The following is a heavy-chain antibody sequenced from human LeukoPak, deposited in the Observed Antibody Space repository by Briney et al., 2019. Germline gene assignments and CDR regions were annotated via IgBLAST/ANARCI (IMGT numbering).Heavy chain of an antibody. CDR3: VKGACSSGCSGNH. Sequence: GGSLRLSCAASGIGFSDSAMYWVRQAPGKGLECVSVITDSYNTYYGDSVKGRFTVSRDNSRKTLFLQMNSLRVDDTALYYCVKGACSSGCSGNHWGQGTRVIVSS. CDR1: GIGFSDSA. CDR2: ITDSYNT. V-gene: IGHV3-23*01. D-gene: IGHD6-19*01. J-gene: IGHJ5*02.